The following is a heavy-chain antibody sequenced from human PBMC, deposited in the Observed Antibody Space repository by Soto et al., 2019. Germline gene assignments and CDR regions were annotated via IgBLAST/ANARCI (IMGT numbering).Heavy chain of an antibody. V-gene: IGHV1-3*01. J-gene: IGHJ5*02. D-gene: IGHD3-3*01. CDR1: GYTFTNYA. CDR2: INAGNGDT. CDR3: ARDPYYDFWSGSNWFDP. Sequence: ASVKVSCKASGYTFTNYAMHWVRQAPGQRLEWMGRINAGNGDTKYSQNFQGRVTITGDTSASTAYMELSSLRSEDTAVYYCARDPYYDFWSGSNWFDPWGQGTLVTVSS.